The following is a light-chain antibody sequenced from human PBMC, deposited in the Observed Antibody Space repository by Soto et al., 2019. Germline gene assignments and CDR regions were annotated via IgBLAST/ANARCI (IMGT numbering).Light chain of an antibody. CDR3: SSYAGSSNV. J-gene: IGLJ1*01. CDR1: SSDVGGYNY. CDR2: EVN. Sequence: QSLLTQPPSASVSPGQSVAMSCTGTSSDVGGYNYVSWYQQHPGKAPKLMIYEVNKRPSGVPDRFSGSKSGNTASLTVSGLQAEDEADYYCSSYAGSSNVFGTGTKVTVL. V-gene: IGLV2-8*01.